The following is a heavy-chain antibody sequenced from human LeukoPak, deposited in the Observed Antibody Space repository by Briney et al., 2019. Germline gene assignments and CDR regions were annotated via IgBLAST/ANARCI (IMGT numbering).Heavy chain of an antibody. J-gene: IGHJ4*02. CDR2: ISAYNGNT. CDR3: ARRTDFWSGYDY. D-gene: IGHD3-3*01. V-gene: IGHV1-18*01. Sequence: ASVKVSCKASGYTFTNYAISWVRQAPGQGLEWMGWISAYNGNTNYAQKLQGRVTMTTDTSTSTAYMELRSLRSDDTAVYYCARRTDFWSGYDYWGQGTLVTVSS. CDR1: GYTFTNYA.